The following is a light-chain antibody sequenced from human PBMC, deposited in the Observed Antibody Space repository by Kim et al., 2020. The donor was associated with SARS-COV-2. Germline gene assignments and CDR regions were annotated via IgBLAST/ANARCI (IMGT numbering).Light chain of an antibody. CDR2: EVS. J-gene: IGLJ1*01. CDR3: SSYRAGGTYV. Sequence: QSALTQPPSVSGSPGQSVTIYCTGTSSDVANYDRVSWYQQSPGTAPKLMIYEVSHRPSGVPDRFSGSRSGSTASLTISGLQAEDEADYFCSSYRAGGTYVFGSGTKVTVL. V-gene: IGLV2-18*02. CDR1: SSDVANYDR.